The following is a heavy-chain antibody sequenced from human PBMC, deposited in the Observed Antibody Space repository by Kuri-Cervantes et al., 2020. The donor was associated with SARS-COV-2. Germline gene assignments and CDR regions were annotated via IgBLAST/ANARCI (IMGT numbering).Heavy chain of an antibody. CDR1: GFTFEDYA. D-gene: IGHD6-13*01. V-gene: IGHV3-9*01. Sequence: LSLTCAASGFTFEDYAMHWVRQVPGKGLEWVSGISWNSGYIGYADSVKGRFTIPRDNAKNSLYLQMNSLTAEDTALYYCAKDVYSSSGGFFDYWGQGTLVTVSS. CDR2: ISWNSGYI. J-gene: IGHJ4*02. CDR3: AKDVYSSSGGFFDY.